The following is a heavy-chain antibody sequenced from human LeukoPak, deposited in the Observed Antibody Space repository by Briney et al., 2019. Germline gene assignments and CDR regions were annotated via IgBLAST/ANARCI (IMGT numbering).Heavy chain of an antibody. D-gene: IGHD1-26*01. J-gene: IGHJ3*02. CDR2: ISSSSSYI. V-gene: IGHV3-21*04. CDR3: ASEMASGSYISRAFDI. Sequence: GSLRLSCAASGFTFSSYSMNWVRQAPGKGLEWVSSISSSSSYIYYADSVKGRFTISRDNSKNTLYLQMNSLRAEDTAVYYCASEMASGSYISRAFDIWGQGTMVTVSS. CDR1: GFTFSSYS.